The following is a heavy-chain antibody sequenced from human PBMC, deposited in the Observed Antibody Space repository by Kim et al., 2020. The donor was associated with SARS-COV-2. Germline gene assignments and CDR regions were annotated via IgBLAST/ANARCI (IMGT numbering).Heavy chain of an antibody. CDR3: ARVLLESGYYDSRGWYFDL. D-gene: IGHD3-22*01. CDR2: IYHSGST. V-gene: IGHV4-30-2*01. Sequence: SETLSLTCAVSGGSISSGGYSWSWIRQPPGKGLEWIGYIYHSGSTYYNPSLKSRVTISVDRSKNQFSLKLSSVTAADTAVYYCARVLLESGYYDSRGWYFDLWGRGTLVTVSS. CDR1: GGSISSGGYS. J-gene: IGHJ2*01.